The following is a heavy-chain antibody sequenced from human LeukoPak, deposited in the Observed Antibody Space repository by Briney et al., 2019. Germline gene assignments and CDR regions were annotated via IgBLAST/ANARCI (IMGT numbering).Heavy chain of an antibody. J-gene: IGHJ4*02. V-gene: IGHV3-43*02. CDR2: ISRDGNST. CDR3: ATNFGAYYYDTSGYYDF. Sequence: GSLRLSCAASGFTFDDYGMSWVRQPPGKGLEWVSLISRDGNSTYYAGSVKGRFTISRDNSKNSLYLQMNSLRTEDTAFYYCATNFGAYYYDTSGYYDFWGQGTLVTVSS. CDR1: GFTFDDYG. D-gene: IGHD3-22*01.